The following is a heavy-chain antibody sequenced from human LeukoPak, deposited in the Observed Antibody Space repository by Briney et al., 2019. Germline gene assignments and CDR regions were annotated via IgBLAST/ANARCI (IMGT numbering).Heavy chain of an antibody. V-gene: IGHV3-23*01. CDR3: AKMTVIVGGGSFDY. Sequence: GGSLRLSCAASGFTFSSYAMSWVRQAPGKGLEWVSAISGSGGSTYYADSVKGRFTTSRDNSKNTLYLQMNSLRAEDTAVYYCAKMTVIVGGGSFDYWGQGTLVTVSS. D-gene: IGHD2-15*01. CDR1: GFTFSSYA. J-gene: IGHJ4*02. CDR2: ISGSGGST.